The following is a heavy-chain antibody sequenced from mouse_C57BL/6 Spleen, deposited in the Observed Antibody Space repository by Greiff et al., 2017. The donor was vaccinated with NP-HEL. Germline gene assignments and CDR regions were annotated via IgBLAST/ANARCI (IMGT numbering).Heavy chain of an antibody. J-gene: IGHJ3*01. D-gene: IGHD1-1*01. CDR1: GYTFTSYW. Sequence: QVQLQQPGTELVKPGASVKLSCKASGYTFTSYWMHWVKQRPGQGLEWIGNINPSNGGTNYNEKFKSKATLTVDKYSSTAYMQLSRLTSEDSAVYYCARWGNYGTSSWFSYWGQGTLVTVSA. CDR3: ARWGNYGTSSWFSY. CDR2: INPSNGGT. V-gene: IGHV1-53*01.